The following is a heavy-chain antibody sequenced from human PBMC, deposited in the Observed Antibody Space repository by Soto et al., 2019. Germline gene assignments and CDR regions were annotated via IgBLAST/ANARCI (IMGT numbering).Heavy chain of an antibody. CDR3: ASGMDSYGLSWSGPTDF. V-gene: IGHV5-51*01. D-gene: IGHD5-18*01. J-gene: IGHJ4*02. CDR1: GYSFTSYW. CDR2: IYPGDSDT. Sequence: GESLKISCKGSGYSFTSYWIGWVRQMPGKGLEWMGIIYPGDSDTRYSPSFQGQVTISADKSISTAYLQWSRLKASDTAMYYCASGMDSYGLSWSGPTDFWGQGTLVTVSS.